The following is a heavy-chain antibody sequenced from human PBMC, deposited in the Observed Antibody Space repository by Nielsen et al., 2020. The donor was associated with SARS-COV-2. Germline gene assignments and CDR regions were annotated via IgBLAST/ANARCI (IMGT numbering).Heavy chain of an antibody. CDR3: ARQTPDLWFGELIPDY. Sequence: GESLKISCEGSGYNFTTYWISWVRQMPGKGLEWMGRIDPGDSYTKYSPSFEAYVVISADKSISTAYLQWSSLKASDTALYYCARQTPDLWFGELIPDYWGQGTLVTVSS. CDR2: IDPGDSYT. V-gene: IGHV5-10-1*01. CDR1: GYNFTTYW. D-gene: IGHD3-10*01. J-gene: IGHJ4*02.